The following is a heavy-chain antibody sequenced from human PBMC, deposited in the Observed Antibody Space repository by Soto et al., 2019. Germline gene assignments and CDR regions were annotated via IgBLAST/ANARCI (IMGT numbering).Heavy chain of an antibody. CDR3: AREHSSSWRFDY. D-gene: IGHD6-13*01. Sequence: QVQLVQSGAEVKKPGASVKVSCKASGYTFTSYDINWVRQATGQGLEWMGWMNPNSGNTCYAHKFQGRVTMTRNTSISTAYMELSSLRSEDTAVYYCAREHSSSWRFDYWGQGTLVTVSS. CDR2: MNPNSGNT. V-gene: IGHV1-8*01. CDR1: GYTFTSYD. J-gene: IGHJ4*02.